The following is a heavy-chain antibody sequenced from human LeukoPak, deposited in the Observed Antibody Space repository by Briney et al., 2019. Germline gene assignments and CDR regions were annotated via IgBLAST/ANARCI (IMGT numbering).Heavy chain of an antibody. J-gene: IGHJ2*01. CDR1: GGSISSSSYY. CDR3: ARDEASFPRRIQLWLQDWYFDL. V-gene: IGHV4-39*07. CDR2: IYYSGST. Sequence: SETLSLTCTVSGGSISSSSYYWGWIRQPPGKGLEWIGSIYYSGSTNYNPSLKSRVTISVDTSKNQFSLKLSSVTAADTAVYYCARDEASFPRRIQLWLQDWYFDLWGRGTLVTVSS. D-gene: IGHD5-18*01.